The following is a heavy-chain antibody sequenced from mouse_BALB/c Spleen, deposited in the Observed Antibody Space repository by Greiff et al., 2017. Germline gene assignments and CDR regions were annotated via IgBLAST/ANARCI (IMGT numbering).Heavy chain of an antibody. CDR1: GFTFSSYG. CDR3: ARDLLSDY. CDR2: INSNGGST. J-gene: IGHJ2*01. V-gene: IGHV5-6-3*01. D-gene: IGHD2-1*01. Sequence: EVQRVESGGGLVQPGGSLKLSCAASGFTFSSYGMSWVRQTPDKRLELVATINSNGGSTYYPDSVKGRFTISRDNAKNTLYLQMSSLKSEDTAMYYCARDLLSDYWGQGTTLTVSS.